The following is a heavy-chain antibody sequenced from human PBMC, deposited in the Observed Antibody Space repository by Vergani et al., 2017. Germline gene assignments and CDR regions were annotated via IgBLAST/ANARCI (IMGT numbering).Heavy chain of an antibody. V-gene: IGHV3-72*01. CDR2: SRNKARSYTT. J-gene: IGHJ5*02. CDR1: GFTLSDHV. D-gene: IGHD6-13*01. CDR3: ATLPLQTQHQVTS. Sequence: EVQLVESGGGLVQPGGSLRLSCAASGFTLSDHVMDWVRQGPGKGLEWVGRSRNKARSYTTEYSASVKGRFTISRDDSRNSLYLQMNSLKTEDTAVYYCATLPLQTQHQVTSWGQGTLVTVSS.